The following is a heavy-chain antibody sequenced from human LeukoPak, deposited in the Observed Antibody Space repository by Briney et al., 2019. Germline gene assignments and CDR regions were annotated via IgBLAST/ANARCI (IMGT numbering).Heavy chain of an antibody. CDR2: IYYSGST. CDR3: ASFPYSSGWYYFDY. J-gene: IGHJ4*02. V-gene: IGHV4-59*01. Sequence: PSETLSLTCTVSGGSISSYYWSWIRQPPGKGLEWIGYIYYSGSTNYNPSLKSRVTISVDTSKNQFSLKLSSVTAADTAVYYCASFPYSSGWYYFDYWGQGTLVTVSS. CDR1: GGSISSYY. D-gene: IGHD6-19*01.